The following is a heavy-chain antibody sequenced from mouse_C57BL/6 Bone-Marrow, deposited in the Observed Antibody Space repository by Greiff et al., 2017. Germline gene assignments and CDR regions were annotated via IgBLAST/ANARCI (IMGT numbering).Heavy chain of an antibody. J-gene: IGHJ4*01. Sequence: VQLQQPGAELVKPGASVKLSCKASGYTFTNYWMHWVKQRPGQGLEWIGMMHPNGGSPDYNEKFKSEATLSVDKSSSTAYMELSSLTSEDSAVYYCERSYDYDDYTMDYGGQGTSVTVSA. CDR1: GYTFTNYW. D-gene: IGHD2-4*01. V-gene: IGHV1-64*01. CDR3: ERSYDYDDYTMDY. CDR2: MHPNGGSP.